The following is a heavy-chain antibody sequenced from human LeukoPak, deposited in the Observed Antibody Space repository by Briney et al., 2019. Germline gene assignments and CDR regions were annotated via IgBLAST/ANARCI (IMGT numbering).Heavy chain of an antibody. CDR1: GFTFSSYG. CDR2: ISGSGGST. Sequence: GGSLRLSCAASGFTFSSYGMSWVRQAPGKGLEWVSAISGSGGSTYYADSVEGRFTISRDNSKNTLYLQMNSPRAEDTAVYYCAKGPWGYFDYWGQGTLVTVSS. D-gene: IGHD3-16*01. J-gene: IGHJ4*02. CDR3: AKGPWGYFDY. V-gene: IGHV3-23*01.